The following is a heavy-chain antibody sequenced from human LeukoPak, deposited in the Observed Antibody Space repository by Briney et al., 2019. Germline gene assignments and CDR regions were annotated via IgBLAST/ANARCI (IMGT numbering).Heavy chain of an antibody. CDR3: AKYVSARGPPYALAV. Sequence: PGGSLRLSCAASEFTFSSYAMQWVRQAPGKGLEWVSGISASGGNTWYADSVKGRFTISRDNSKNTLYLQMNSLRAEYTAVYYCAKYVSARGPPYALAVWGQGTTVTVSS. V-gene: IGHV3-23*01. D-gene: IGHD2/OR15-2a*01. J-gene: IGHJ6*02. CDR2: ISASGGNT. CDR1: EFTFSSYA.